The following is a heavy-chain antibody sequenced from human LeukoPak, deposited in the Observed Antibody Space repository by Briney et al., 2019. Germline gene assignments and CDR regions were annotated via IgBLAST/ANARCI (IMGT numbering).Heavy chain of an antibody. CDR2: IYSGGST. V-gene: IGHV3-53*01. CDR1: GFTVSSNY. CDR3: AYSSSWYGDAFDI. J-gene: IGHJ3*02. Sequence: GGSLRLSCAASGFTVSSNYMSWVRQAPGKGLEWVSVIYSGGSTYYADSVKGRFTISRDNSKNTLYLQMNSLRAEDTAVYYCAYSSSWYGDAFDIWGQGTVVTVSS. D-gene: IGHD6-13*01.